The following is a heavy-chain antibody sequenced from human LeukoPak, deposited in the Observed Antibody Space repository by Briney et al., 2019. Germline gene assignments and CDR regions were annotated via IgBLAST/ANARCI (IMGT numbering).Heavy chain of an antibody. J-gene: IGHJ6*02. CDR1: GFPFSSYA. CDR3: ARDSSITNYYYGMDV. CDR2: ISSNGDST. V-gene: IGHV3-64*01. D-gene: IGHD2-2*01. Sequence: TGGSLRLSCTASGFPFSSYAMHWVRQAPGKGLEYLSGISSNGDSTYYANSVKGRFTIPRDNSKNTLYLQMGSLRAEDMAVYYCARDSSITNYYYGMDVWGQGTTVTVSS.